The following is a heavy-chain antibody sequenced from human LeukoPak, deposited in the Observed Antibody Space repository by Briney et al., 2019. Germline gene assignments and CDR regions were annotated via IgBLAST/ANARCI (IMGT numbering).Heavy chain of an antibody. D-gene: IGHD5-18*01. CDR3: ASGYSYGNDDFDI. V-gene: IGHV3-30*02. CDR1: GFSFSSYG. CDR2: IRYDGSNK. Sequence: GGSLRLSCAASGFSFSSYGMHWVRQAPGQGLEWVAFIRYDGSNKYYADSVKGRFTISRDNSKNTLYLQMNSLRAEDTAVYYCASGYSYGNDDFDIWGQGTMVTVSS. J-gene: IGHJ3*02.